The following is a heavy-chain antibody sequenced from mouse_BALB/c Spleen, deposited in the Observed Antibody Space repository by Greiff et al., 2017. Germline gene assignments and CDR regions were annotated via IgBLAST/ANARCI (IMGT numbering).Heavy chain of an antibody. D-gene: IGHD2-4*01. CDR2: IDPETGGT. J-gene: IGHJ4*01. V-gene: IGHV1-15*01. CDR3: TRSKDYDEEGRFSYAMDY. Sequence: QVQLQQSGAELVRPGASVTLSCKASGYTFTDYEMHWVKQTPVHGLEWIGAIDPETGGTAYNQKFKGKATLTADKSSSTAYMELRSLTSEDSAVYYWTRSKDYDEEGRFSYAMDYWGQGTSVTVSS. CDR1: GYTFTDYE.